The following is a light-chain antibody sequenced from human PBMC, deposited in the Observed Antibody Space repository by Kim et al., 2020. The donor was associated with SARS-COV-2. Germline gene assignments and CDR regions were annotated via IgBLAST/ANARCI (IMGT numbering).Light chain of an antibody. Sequence: SPGERATLSCRASQSVSSDYLAWYQQKPGQAPRLLIYRASRRATGIPDRFSGSGSGTDFTLTISKLDPEDFAVYYCQKYGSSPPYIFGQGTKLEI. CDR2: RAS. CDR3: QKYGSSPPYI. V-gene: IGKV3-20*01. CDR1: QSVSSDY. J-gene: IGKJ2*01.